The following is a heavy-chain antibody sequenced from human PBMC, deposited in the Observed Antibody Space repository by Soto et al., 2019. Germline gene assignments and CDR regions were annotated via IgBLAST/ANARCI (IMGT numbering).Heavy chain of an antibody. D-gene: IGHD3-10*01. Sequence: SETLSLTCTVSGGSISSYYWSWIRQPPGKGLEWIGYIYYSGSTNYNPSLKSRVTISVDTSKNQFSLKLSSVTAADTAVYYCARMVRGSNIDYYHYIDVWGKGTTVTVSS. CDR3: ARMVRGSNIDYYHYIDV. CDR2: IYYSGST. J-gene: IGHJ6*03. CDR1: GGSISSYY. V-gene: IGHV4-59*01.